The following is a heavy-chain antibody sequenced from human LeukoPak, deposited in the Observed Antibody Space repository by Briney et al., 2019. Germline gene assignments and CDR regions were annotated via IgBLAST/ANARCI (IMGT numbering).Heavy chain of an antibody. CDR1: GFTFSSYW. J-gene: IGHJ3*02. CDR3: ARGSNGWYNAFDI. Sequence: GGSLRLSCAASGFTFSSYWMHWVRQAPGKGLVWVSRINIDGSTDGSSTSYADSVRGRFTISRDNAKNTLYLQMNSLRAEDTAVYYCARGSNGWYNAFDIWGQGTMVTVSS. V-gene: IGHV3-74*01. D-gene: IGHD6-13*01. CDR2: INIDGSTDGSST.